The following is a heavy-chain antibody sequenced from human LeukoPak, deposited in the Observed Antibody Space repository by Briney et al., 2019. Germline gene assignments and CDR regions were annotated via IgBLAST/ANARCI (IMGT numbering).Heavy chain of an antibody. D-gene: IGHD6-13*01. CDR1: GFTFSSYA. CDR2: ISGSGGST. Sequence: GGSLRLSCAASGFTFSSYAMSWVRQAPGGGREWASAISGSGGSTYYADSVKGRFTISRDNSKNTLYLQMNSLRAEDTAVYYCATHYGVAANYFDYWGQGTLVTVSS. J-gene: IGHJ4*02. V-gene: IGHV3-23*01. CDR3: ATHYGVAANYFDY.